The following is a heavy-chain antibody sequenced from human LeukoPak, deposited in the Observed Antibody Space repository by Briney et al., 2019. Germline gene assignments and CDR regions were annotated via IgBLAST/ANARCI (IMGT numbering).Heavy chain of an antibody. Sequence: PGRSLRLSCAASGFTFDDYAMHWIRQAPGKGLEWVSGISWNSGSIGYADSVKGRFTISRDNAKNSLYLQMNSLRAEDTAVYYCARRYCGGDCYVYYYYYMDVWGKGTTVTVSS. CDR1: GFTFDDYA. J-gene: IGHJ6*03. CDR2: ISWNSGSI. CDR3: ARRYCGGDCYVYYYYYMDV. V-gene: IGHV3-9*01. D-gene: IGHD2-21*01.